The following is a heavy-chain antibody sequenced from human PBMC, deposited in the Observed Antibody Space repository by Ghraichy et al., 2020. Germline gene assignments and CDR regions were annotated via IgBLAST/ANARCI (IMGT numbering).Heavy chain of an antibody. Sequence: SGPTLVKPTQTLTLTCTFSGFSLSTSGVGVGWIRQPPGKALEWLALIYWDDDKRYSPSLKSRLTITKDTSKNQVVLTMTNMDPVDTATYYCAHRRGVWGVVGDHFDYWGQGTLVTVSS. CDR2: IYWDDDK. D-gene: IGHD4-17*01. J-gene: IGHJ4*02. CDR3: AHRRGVWGVVGDHFDY. V-gene: IGHV2-5*02. CDR1: GFSLSTSGVG.